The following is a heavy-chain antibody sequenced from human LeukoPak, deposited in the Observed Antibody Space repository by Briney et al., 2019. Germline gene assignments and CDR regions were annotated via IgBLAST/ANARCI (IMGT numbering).Heavy chain of an antibody. J-gene: IGHJ4*02. Sequence: ASVKVSCKASGYTFTSCYMHWVRQAPGQGLEWMGIINPSGGSTSYAQKFQGRVTMTRDTSTSTVYMELSSLRSEDTAVYYCARSTGDILTCDYWGQGTLVTVSS. D-gene: IGHD3-9*01. CDR2: INPSGGST. CDR3: ARSTGDILTCDY. V-gene: IGHV1-46*01. CDR1: GYTFTSCY.